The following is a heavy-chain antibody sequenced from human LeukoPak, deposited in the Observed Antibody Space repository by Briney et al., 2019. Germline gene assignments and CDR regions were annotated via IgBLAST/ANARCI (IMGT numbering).Heavy chain of an antibody. V-gene: IGHV4-59*08. Sequence: PSETLSLTCTVSGGSISGYFWSWIRQPPGKGLEWIGYIYYSGSTNYNPSLKSRVPISVDTSKNQFSLKLSSVTAADTAVYYCAIHGVYNWNDYAFDVWGQGTMVTVSS. CDR3: AIHGVYNWNDYAFDV. J-gene: IGHJ3*01. CDR1: GGSISGYF. D-gene: IGHD1-1*01. CDR2: IYYSGST.